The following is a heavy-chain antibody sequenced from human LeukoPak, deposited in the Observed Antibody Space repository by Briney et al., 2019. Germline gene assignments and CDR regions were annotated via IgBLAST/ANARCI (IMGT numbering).Heavy chain of an antibody. V-gene: IGHV1-69*06. CDR2: IIPIFGTA. Sequence: SVKVSCKASGGTFSSYAISRVRQAPGQGLEWMGGIIPIFGTANYAQKFQGRVTITADKSTSTAYMELSSLRSEDTAVYYCARGGSITTMVRGVIILDYWGQGTLVTVSS. CDR1: GGTFSSYA. D-gene: IGHD3-10*01. CDR3: ARGGSITTMVRGVIILDY. J-gene: IGHJ4*02.